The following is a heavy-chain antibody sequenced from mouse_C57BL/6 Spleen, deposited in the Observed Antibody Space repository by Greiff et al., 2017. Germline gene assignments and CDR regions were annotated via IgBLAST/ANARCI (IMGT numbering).Heavy chain of an antibody. J-gene: IGHJ1*03. D-gene: IGHD2-4*01. Sequence: VQLVESGPGLVQPSQSLSITCTVSGFSLTSYGVHWVRQSPGKGLEWLGVIWRGGSTDYNAAFMSRLSITKDNSKSQVFFKMNSLQADDTAIYYCAKIYYDYDWYFDVWGTGTTVTVSS. V-gene: IGHV2-5*01. CDR3: AKIYYDYDWYFDV. CDR2: IWRGGST. CDR1: GFSLTSYG.